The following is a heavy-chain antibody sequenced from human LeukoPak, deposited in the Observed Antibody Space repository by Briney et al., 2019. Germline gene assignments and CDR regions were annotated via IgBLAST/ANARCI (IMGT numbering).Heavy chain of an antibody. Sequence: SETLSLTCTVSDGSISTYYWSWIRQPPGKGLEWIGSIYYSGSTYYNPSLKSRVTISVDTSKNQFSLKLSSVTAADTAVYYCARDVRIQLWVYWGQGTLVTVSS. D-gene: IGHD5-18*01. V-gene: IGHV4-39*07. CDR1: DGSISTYY. J-gene: IGHJ4*02. CDR3: ARDVRIQLWVY. CDR2: IYYSGST.